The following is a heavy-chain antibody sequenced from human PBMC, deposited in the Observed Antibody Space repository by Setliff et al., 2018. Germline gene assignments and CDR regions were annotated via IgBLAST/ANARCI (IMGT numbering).Heavy chain of an antibody. D-gene: IGHD3-3*01. CDR1: GDSISRAMYY. CDR3: ARVTGFSYMDV. Sequence: SETLSLTCTVSGDSISRAMYYWSWLRQSAGKGLECIGRIYTGGSTKYNPSLNSRVTLLIDTAKNQISLRLSSVTAADTAVYFCARVTGFSYMDVWGKGTTVTVSS. V-gene: IGHV4-61*02. CDR2: IYTGGST. J-gene: IGHJ6*03.